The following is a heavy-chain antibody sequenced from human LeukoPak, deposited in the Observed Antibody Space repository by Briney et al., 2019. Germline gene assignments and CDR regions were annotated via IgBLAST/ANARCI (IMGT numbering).Heavy chain of an antibody. CDR3: GKSVYAQSNYYYYMDV. CDR1: GFTFSSYG. D-gene: IGHD3-16*02. CDR2: IWYEGSNK. V-gene: IGHV3-33*06. Sequence: GRSLRLSCAASGFTFSSYGMHGVREAPGKGLEWVAVIWYEGSNKYYADSVKGGFTISRDNSKNTLYLQMNSLRADDKAVYYCGKSVYAQSNYYYYMDVWGKGTTVTVSS. J-gene: IGHJ6*03.